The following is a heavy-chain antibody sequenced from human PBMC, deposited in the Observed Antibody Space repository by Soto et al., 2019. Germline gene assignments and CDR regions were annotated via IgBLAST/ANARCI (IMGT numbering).Heavy chain of an antibody. J-gene: IGHJ3*01. Sequence: PSETLSLTCTVSGGSISSGGYYWSWIRQHPGKGLEWIGYIYYSGSTYYNPSLKSRVTISVDTSKNQFSLKLSSVTAVDTAVYYCARSPYDDGLDVWGRGTMVTVSS. CDR1: GGSISSGGYY. CDR3: ARSPYDDGLDV. CDR2: IYYSGST. D-gene: IGHD3-22*01. V-gene: IGHV4-31*03.